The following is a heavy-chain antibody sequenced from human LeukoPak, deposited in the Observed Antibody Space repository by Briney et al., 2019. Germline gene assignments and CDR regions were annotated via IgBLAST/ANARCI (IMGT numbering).Heavy chain of an antibody. V-gene: IGHV4-39*01. CDR3: ARYWGPYDNSGAYFDY. D-gene: IGHD3-22*01. J-gene: IGHJ4*02. Sequence: SETLSLTCTVSGDSISSSSYYWVWLCQPPGKGLEWIATIYYSGSTYYNPSLKSRVTISVDTSKNQFSLKLSSVTAADTAMYYCARYWGPYDNSGAYFDYWGREPWSPSPQ. CDR2: IYYSGST. CDR1: GDSISSSSYY.